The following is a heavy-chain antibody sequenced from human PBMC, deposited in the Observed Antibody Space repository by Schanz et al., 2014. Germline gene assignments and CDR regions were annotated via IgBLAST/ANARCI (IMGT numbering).Heavy chain of an antibody. J-gene: IGHJ4*02. CDR2: MWNDGIKT. CDR3: AREYSSYGTVYY. Sequence: QVQLVESGGGLVRPGGSLRLSCAVSTSLFSRSVIHWVRQAPGKGLEWVAVMWNDGIKTHYADSGKGRFTISRDNSKNTLYLQMNSLRVEDTALYYCAREYSSYGTVYYWGQGTLVTVSS. CDR1: TSLFSRSV. D-gene: IGHD5-12*01. V-gene: IGHV3-30*04.